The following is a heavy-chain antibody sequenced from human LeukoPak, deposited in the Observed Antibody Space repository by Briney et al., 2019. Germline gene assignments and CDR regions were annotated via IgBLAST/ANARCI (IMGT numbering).Heavy chain of an antibody. CDR2: INPNSGGT. CDR3: ARDPSIVVVPAAIDY. CDR1: GYTFTGYY. D-gene: IGHD2-2*01. J-gene: IGHJ4*02. V-gene: IGHV1-2*02. Sequence: GASVKVSCKASGYTFTGYYMHWVRQAPGQGLEWMGWINPNSGGTNYAQKFQGRVTMTRDTSLSTAYMELSRQISDDTAVYYCARDPSIVVVPAAIDYWGQGTLVTVSS.